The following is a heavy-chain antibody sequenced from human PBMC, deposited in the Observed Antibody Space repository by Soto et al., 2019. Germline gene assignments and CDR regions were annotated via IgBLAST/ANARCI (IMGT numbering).Heavy chain of an antibody. CDR3: AKENGYSSSWFEFDY. J-gene: IGHJ4*02. CDR2: ISGSGGST. D-gene: IGHD6-13*01. Sequence: EVQLLESGGGLVQPGGSLRLSCAASGFTFSSYAMSWVRQAPGKGLEWVSAISGSGGSTYYADSVKGRFTISRDNAKNTLYLQMNSLRAEDTAVYYCAKENGYSSSWFEFDYCGQGTLVTVAS. CDR1: GFTFSSYA. V-gene: IGHV3-23*01.